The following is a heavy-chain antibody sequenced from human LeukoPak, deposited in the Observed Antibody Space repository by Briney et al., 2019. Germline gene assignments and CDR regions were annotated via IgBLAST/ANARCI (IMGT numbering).Heavy chain of an antibody. CDR2: IYSGGST. CDR3: ARGGQYYDSSGYALDY. V-gene: IGHV3-66*01. CDR1: GFTVSSNY. J-gene: IGHJ4*02. Sequence: SGGSLRLSCAASGFTVSSNYMSWVRQAPGKGLEWVSVIYSGGSTYYADSVKGRFTISRDNSKNTLYLQMNSLRAEDTAVYYCARGGQYYDSSGYALDYWGQGTLVTVSS. D-gene: IGHD3-22*01.